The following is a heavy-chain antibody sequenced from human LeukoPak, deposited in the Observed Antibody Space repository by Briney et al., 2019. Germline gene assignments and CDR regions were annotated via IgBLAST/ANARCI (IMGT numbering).Heavy chain of an antibody. Sequence: GGSLRLSCAASGFTFSSYAMSWVRQAPGKGLEWVSAISGSGGSTYYADSVKGRFTISRDNSKNTLYLQMNSLRAEDTAVYYCARVFGFYGSGSFEDNWGQGTLVTVSS. CDR2: ISGSGGST. J-gene: IGHJ4*02. V-gene: IGHV3-23*01. CDR1: GFTFSSYA. D-gene: IGHD3-10*01. CDR3: ARVFGFYGSGSFEDN.